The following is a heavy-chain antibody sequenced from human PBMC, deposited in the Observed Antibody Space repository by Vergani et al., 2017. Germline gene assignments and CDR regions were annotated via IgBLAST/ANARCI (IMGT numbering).Heavy chain of an antibody. V-gene: IGHV3-30*02. Sequence: QVQLVESGVALVNRGGSLRFSCETSEFTLRNNNRHWIRQGPGKGLEFVAFIQFDGSNQYYADSVKGRFTLSRDFSKNTLYLQMNSLRTDDTATYYCAKHFRGWGIDYWGQGTQVIVSS. J-gene: IGHJ4*02. D-gene: IGHD3-16*01. CDR2: IQFDGSNQ. CDR1: EFTLRNNN. CDR3: AKHFRGWGIDY.